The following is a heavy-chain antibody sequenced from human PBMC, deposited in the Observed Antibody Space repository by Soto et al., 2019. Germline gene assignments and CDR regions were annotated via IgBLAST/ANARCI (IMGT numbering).Heavy chain of an antibody. V-gene: IGHV3-30*03. D-gene: IGHD2-15*01. J-gene: IGHJ1*01. CDR3: ASFIEEYFQH. CDR2: ISYDGSNK. Sequence: GGSLRLSCAASGFTFSSYGMHWVRQAPGKGLEWVAVISYDGSNKYYADSVKGRFTISRDNSKNTLYLQMNSLRAEDTAVYYCASFIEEYFQHWGQGTLVTVSS. CDR1: GFTFSSYG.